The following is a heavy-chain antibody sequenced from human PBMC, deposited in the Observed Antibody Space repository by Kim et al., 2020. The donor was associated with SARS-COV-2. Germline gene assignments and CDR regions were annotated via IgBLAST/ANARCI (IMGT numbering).Heavy chain of an antibody. V-gene: IGHV7-4-1*02. D-gene: IGHD3-9*01. J-gene: IGHJ6*02. CDR1: GYTFTSYA. CDR2: INTNTGNP. Sequence: ASVKVSCKASGYTFTSYAMNWVRQAPGQGLEWMGWINTNTGNPTYAQGFTGRFVFSLDTSVSTAYLQISSLKAEDTAVYYCARGLRYFDWLLYSQGDYYYYGMDVWGQGTTVTVSS. CDR3: ARGLRYFDWLLYSQGDYYYYGMDV.